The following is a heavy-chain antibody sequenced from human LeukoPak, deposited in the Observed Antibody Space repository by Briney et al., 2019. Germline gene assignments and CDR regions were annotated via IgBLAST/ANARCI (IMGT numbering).Heavy chain of an antibody. V-gene: IGHV1-46*01. D-gene: IGHD3-9*01. CDR1: GYTFTSYY. CDR2: INPSGGST. Sequence: ASVKVSCKASGYTFTSYYMHWVRQAPGQGLEWMGIINPSGGSTSYAQKFQGRVTMTRDTSTSTVYMELSSLRSEDTAVYYCARDDILTGYYSSWAHYYGVDVWGKGTTVTVSS. CDR3: ARDDILTGYYSSWAHYYGVDV. J-gene: IGHJ6*04.